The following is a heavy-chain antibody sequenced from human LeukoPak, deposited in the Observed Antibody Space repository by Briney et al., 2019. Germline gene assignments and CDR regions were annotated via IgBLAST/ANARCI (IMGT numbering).Heavy chain of an antibody. J-gene: IGHJ4*02. V-gene: IGHV4-34*01. Sequence: SETLSLTCAVYGGSFSGYYWSWIRQPPGKGLEWIGEINHSGSTNYNPSLKSRVTISVDTSKNQFSLKLSSVTAADTAVHYCASRNPLCDYWGQGTLVTVSS. CDR1: GGSFSGYY. CDR2: INHSGST. CDR3: ASRNPLCDY. D-gene: IGHD2-2*01.